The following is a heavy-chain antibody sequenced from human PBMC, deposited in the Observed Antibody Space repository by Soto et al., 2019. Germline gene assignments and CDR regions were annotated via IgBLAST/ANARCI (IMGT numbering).Heavy chain of an antibody. CDR2: ISSSSSYI. J-gene: IGHJ4*02. D-gene: IGHD3-22*01. CDR1: GFTFSSYS. V-gene: IGHV3-21*01. CDR3: ARASMIVHLYDSSGYYSFDY. Sequence: GGSLRLSCAASGFTFSSYSMNWVRQAPGKGLEWVSSISSSSSYIYYADSVKGRFTISRDNPKNSLYLQMNSLRAEDTAVYYCARASMIVHLYDSSGYYSFDYWGQGTLVTVSS.